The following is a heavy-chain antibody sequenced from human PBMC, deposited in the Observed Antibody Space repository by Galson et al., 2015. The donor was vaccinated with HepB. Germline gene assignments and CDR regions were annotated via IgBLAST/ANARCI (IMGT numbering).Heavy chain of an antibody. V-gene: IGHV1-2*02. CDR1: GYTFTGYY. CDR3: ARGPPCSRTSCYTVFAWFDP. Sequence: SVKVSCKASGYTFTGYYMHWVRQAPGQGLEWMGWINPNSGGTNYAQKFQGRVTMTRDTSISTAYMELSRLRSDDTAVYYCARGPPCSRTSCYTVFAWFDPWGQGTLVTVSS. D-gene: IGHD2-2*02. J-gene: IGHJ5*02. CDR2: INPNSGGT.